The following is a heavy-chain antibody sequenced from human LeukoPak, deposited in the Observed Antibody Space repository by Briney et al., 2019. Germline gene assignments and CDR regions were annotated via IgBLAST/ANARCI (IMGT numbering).Heavy chain of an antibody. V-gene: IGHV3-21*01. Sequence: PGGSLRLSCAASGFTFSSYAMSWVRQAPGKGLEWVSSISSSSSYIYYADSVKGRFTISRDNAKNSLYLQMNSLRAEDTAVYYCARDGYGSFGVDYWGQGTLVTVSS. J-gene: IGHJ4*02. D-gene: IGHD3-10*01. CDR1: GFTFSSYA. CDR2: ISSSSSYI. CDR3: ARDGYGSFGVDY.